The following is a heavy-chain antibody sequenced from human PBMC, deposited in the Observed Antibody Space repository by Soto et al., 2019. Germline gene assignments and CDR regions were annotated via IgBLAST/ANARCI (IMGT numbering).Heavy chain of an antibody. Sequence: EVQLVESGGGLVQPGGSLRLSCVASGFKFDYYWMHWVRQAPGGGLMWISRLQTDGSHPAYADSVKGRFTISRDNAKNTLYLQMSNLRVEDTAVYYCARGGDRDYWGQGTLVTVSS. CDR2: LQTDGSHP. V-gene: IGHV3-74*01. CDR3: ARGGDRDY. J-gene: IGHJ4*02. CDR1: GFKFDYYW. D-gene: IGHD2-21*02.